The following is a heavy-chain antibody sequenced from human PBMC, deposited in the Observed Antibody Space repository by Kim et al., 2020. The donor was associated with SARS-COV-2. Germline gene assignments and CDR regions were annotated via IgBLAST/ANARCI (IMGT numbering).Heavy chain of an antibody. D-gene: IGHD6-19*01. V-gene: IGHV6-1*01. CDR3: ARLSIAVAGTYFDY. J-gene: IGHJ4*02. Sequence: ARSIKSRITINPATSKNQFSLQLNSVTPEDTAVYYCARLSIAVAGTYFDYWGQGTLVTVSS.